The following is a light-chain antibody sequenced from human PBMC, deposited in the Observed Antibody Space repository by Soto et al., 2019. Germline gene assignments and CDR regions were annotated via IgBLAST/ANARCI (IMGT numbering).Light chain of an antibody. CDR2: DVS. CDR1: SSDVGSYDL. J-gene: IGLJ1*01. V-gene: IGLV2-23*02. Sequence: QCVLTQPASVSGSPRQSITISCTGTSSDVGSYDLVSWYQQHPGKAPKLIIYDVSKRPSGVSSRFSGSKSGNTASLTISGLQAEDEADYYCCSYAGSTTYVFGTGTKVTVL. CDR3: CSYAGSTTYV.